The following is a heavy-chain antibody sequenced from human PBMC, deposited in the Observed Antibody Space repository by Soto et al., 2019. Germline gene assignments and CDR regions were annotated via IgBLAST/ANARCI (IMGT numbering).Heavy chain of an antibody. CDR2: IKSKTDGGTT. Sequence: EVQLVESGGGLVKPGGSLRLSCAASGFTFSNAWMSWVRQAPGKGLEWVGRIKSKTDGGTTDYAAPVTGRFTISRDDSKNTLYLQMNSLKTEDTAVYYCTTYPEFGELWHDYWGQGTLVTVSS. D-gene: IGHD3-10*01. CDR1: GFTFSNAW. CDR3: TTYPEFGELWHDY. J-gene: IGHJ4*02. V-gene: IGHV3-15*01.